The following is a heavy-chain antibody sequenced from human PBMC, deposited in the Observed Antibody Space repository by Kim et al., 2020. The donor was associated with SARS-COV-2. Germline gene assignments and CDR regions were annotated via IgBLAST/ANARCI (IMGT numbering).Heavy chain of an antibody. D-gene: IGHD4-4*01. V-gene: IGHV3-48*02. CDR3: ARGLQYSFDF. Sequence: GGSLRLSCAASGFTFRSYSMNWVRQAPGKGLEWVSSIRSGSSTIFYADSVKGRFHISRDDAKNSLYLQMNSLRDEDTALYYCARGLQYSFDFWGQGILVSVSS. CDR1: GFTFRSYS. CDR2: IRSGSSTI. J-gene: IGHJ4*02.